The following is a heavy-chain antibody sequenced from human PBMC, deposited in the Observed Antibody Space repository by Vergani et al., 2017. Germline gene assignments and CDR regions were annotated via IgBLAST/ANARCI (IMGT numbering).Heavy chain of an antibody. CDR3: ARGTWAVAGTGWFDP. Sequence: QVQLVESGGGLVKPGGSLRLSCAASGFTFSDYYMSWIRQAPGKGLEWVSYISSSSSYTNYADSVKGRFTISRDNAKNSLYLQMNSLRSEDTAVYYCARGTWAVAGTGWFDPWGQGTLVTVSS. V-gene: IGHV3-11*05. J-gene: IGHJ5*02. D-gene: IGHD6-19*01. CDR1: GFTFSDYY. CDR2: ISSSSSYT.